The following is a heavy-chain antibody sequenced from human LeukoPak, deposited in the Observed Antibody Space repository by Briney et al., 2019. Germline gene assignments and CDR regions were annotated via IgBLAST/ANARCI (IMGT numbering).Heavy chain of an antibody. Sequence: SVKVSCKASGGTFSSYAISWVRQAPGQGLEWMGGIIPIFGTANYAQKFQGRVTITADESTSTAYMELSSLRSEDTAVYYCARDLYYYDSSGYYQYFYYYYGMDVWGQGTTVTVSS. V-gene: IGHV1-69*13. D-gene: IGHD3-22*01. CDR1: GGTFSSYA. J-gene: IGHJ6*02. CDR3: ARDLYYYDSSGYYQYFYYYYGMDV. CDR2: IIPIFGTA.